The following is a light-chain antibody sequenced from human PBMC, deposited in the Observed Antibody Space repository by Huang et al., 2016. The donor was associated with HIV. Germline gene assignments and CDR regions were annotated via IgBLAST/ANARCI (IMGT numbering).Light chain of an antibody. J-gene: IGKJ4*01. Sequence: IVMTQSPANLSMYPGERVTLSCRANRSVSTNLTWYQQRPGQAPMLLSYGSSTRARCIPARFSGSGSGTDFSLTISSLQSEDFALYYCQQYNNWLLSFGGGTRVDI. CDR3: QQYNNWLLS. CDR2: GSS. CDR1: RSVSTN. V-gene: IGKV3-15*01.